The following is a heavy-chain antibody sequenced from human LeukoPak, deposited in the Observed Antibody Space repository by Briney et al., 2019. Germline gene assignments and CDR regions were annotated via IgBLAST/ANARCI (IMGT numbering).Heavy chain of an antibody. CDR3: ARERCGKCSFDN. J-gene: IGHJ3*02. D-gene: IGHD3-10*02. CDR1: GGSISSSSYY. CDR2: IYPSGST. Sequence: SETLSLTCTVSGGSISSSSYYWSWIRQPAGKGLEWIGRIYPSGSTTYNPSLTSRVAMSVDTSKNQFSLKLTSVTAADTAVCYCARERCGKCSFDNWGHGTMVTGSS. V-gene: IGHV4-61*02.